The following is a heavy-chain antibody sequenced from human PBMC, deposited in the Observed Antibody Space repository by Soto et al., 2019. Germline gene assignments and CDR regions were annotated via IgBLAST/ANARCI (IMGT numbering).Heavy chain of an antibody. V-gene: IGHV1-69*01. D-gene: IGHD3-3*01. CDR1: GGTFSSYA. Sequence: QVQLVQSGAEVKKPGSSVKVSCKASGGTFSSYAISWVRQAPGQGLEWMGGIIPIFGTANYAQKFQGRVTITADESTSTSYMELSSLRSEDTAVYYCARAAKSPMGFLEWFDDYWGQGTLVTVSS. J-gene: IGHJ4*02. CDR3: ARAAKSPMGFLEWFDDY. CDR2: IIPIFGTA.